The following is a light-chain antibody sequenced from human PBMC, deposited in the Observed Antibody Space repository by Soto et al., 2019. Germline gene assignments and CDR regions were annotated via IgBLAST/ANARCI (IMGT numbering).Light chain of an antibody. CDR1: QSVSSNY. J-gene: IGKJ1*01. V-gene: IGKV3-20*01. Sequence: GERATLYCRASQSVSSNYLAWYQQKPGQTPRLLIYGASNRATGIPDRFSGSGSGTAFTLTIRRLEPEDFAVYYCPQYGSSPPPFGQRT. CDR2: GAS. CDR3: PQYGSSPPP.